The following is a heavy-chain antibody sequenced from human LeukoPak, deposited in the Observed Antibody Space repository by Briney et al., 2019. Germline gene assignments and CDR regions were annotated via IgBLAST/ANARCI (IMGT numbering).Heavy chain of an antibody. D-gene: IGHD3-22*01. J-gene: IGHJ3*02. Sequence: GGSLRLSCAASGFTVSSNYMSWVRQAPGRGLEWVSAISGSGGSTYYADSVKGRFTISRDNFKNTLYLQMNSLRAEDTAVYYCAKDRMIVALGAFDIWGQGTMVTVSS. CDR3: AKDRMIVALGAFDI. V-gene: IGHV3-23*01. CDR1: GFTVSSNY. CDR2: ISGSGGST.